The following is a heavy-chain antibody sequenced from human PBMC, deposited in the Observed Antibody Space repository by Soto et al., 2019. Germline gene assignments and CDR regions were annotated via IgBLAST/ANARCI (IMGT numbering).Heavy chain of an antibody. CDR1: GDSFGSSNW. CDR3: ARSPRRVDRKWYFDY. D-gene: IGHD2-15*01. CDR2: ILHTGNT. Sequence: QVQLQESGPRLVKPSGTLSLTCGVSGDSFGSSNWWTWVRQSPGKGLEWIGDILHTGNTDYSPSLRSRITISIDTSKKEFYLNLRSVTATDTAVYYCARSPRRVDRKWYFDYWGQGALVTVSS. J-gene: IGHJ4*02. V-gene: IGHV4-4*02.